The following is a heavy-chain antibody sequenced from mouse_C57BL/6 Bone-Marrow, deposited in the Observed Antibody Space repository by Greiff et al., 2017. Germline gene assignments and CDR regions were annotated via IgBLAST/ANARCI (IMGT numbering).Heavy chain of an antibody. D-gene: IGHD2-3*01. CDR1: GFTFTDYY. CDR2: IRNKANGYTT. Sequence: EVQLVESGGGLVQPGGSLSLSCAASGFTFTDYYMSWVRQPPGKALEWLGFIRNKANGYTTEYSASVKGRFTISRDNSQSILYLQMNALRAEDSATYYCARYTGWYFDYWGQGTTLTVSS. J-gene: IGHJ2*01. V-gene: IGHV7-3*01. CDR3: ARYTGWYFDY.